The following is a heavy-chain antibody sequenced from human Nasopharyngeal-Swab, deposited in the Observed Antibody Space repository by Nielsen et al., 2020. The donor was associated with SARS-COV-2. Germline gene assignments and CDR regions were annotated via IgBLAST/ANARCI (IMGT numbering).Heavy chain of an antibody. V-gene: IGHV3-30*04. CDR1: GFTFSSYA. Sequence: GGSLRLSCAASGFTFSSYAMHWVRQAPGKGLEWVAVISYDGSNKYYADSVKGRFTISRDNSKNTLYLQMNSLRAEDTAVYYCAKDPYGSGSYSDYFDYWGQGTLVTVSS. CDR3: AKDPYGSGSYSDYFDY. J-gene: IGHJ4*02. CDR2: ISYDGSNK. D-gene: IGHD3-10*01.